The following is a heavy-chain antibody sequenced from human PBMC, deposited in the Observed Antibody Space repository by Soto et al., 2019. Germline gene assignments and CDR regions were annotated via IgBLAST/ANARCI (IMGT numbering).Heavy chain of an antibody. Sequence: SGPTLVNPTDTLTLTCTVSGFSLSNARMGVSWIRQPPGKALEWLAHIFSNDEKSYSTSLKSRLTISKDTSKSQVVLTMTNMDPVDTATYYCARSFGYYYDSSGYERTPFDYWGQGTLVTVSS. CDR3: ARSFGYYYDSSGYERTPFDY. D-gene: IGHD3-22*01. J-gene: IGHJ4*02. V-gene: IGHV2-26*01. CDR1: GFSLSNARMG. CDR2: IFSNDEK.